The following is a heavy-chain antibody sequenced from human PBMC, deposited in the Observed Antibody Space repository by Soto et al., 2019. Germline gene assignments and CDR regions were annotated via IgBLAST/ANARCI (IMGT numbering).Heavy chain of an antibody. CDR1: GFTFSSFW. V-gene: IGHV3-74*01. J-gene: IGHJ5*02. CDR2: INSDGSST. D-gene: IGHD3-10*01. Sequence: EVQLVESGGGLVQPGGSLRLSCAASGFTFSSFWMHWVRQAPGKGLVWVSRINSDGSSTNYADSVKGRFTISRDNAKNTLYLQMNSLRAEDTAVYYCAREDWRFFYDSGSTPINWFDPWGQGTLVTVSS. CDR3: AREDWRFFYDSGSTPINWFDP.